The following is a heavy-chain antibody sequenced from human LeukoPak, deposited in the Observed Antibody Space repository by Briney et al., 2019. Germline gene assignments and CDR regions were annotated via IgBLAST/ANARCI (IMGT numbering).Heavy chain of an antibody. D-gene: IGHD5-12*01. Sequence: GGSLRLSCAASGFTFSTYSMKWVRQAPGKGLEWVSYISDSSAMYYADSVRGRFTISRENDKNSLFLQMNSLRAEDTAVYYCARVGGYSGYDADCWGQGTLVTVSS. CDR3: ARVGGYSGYDADC. CDR1: GFTFSTYS. CDR2: ISDSSAM. V-gene: IGHV3-48*01. J-gene: IGHJ4*02.